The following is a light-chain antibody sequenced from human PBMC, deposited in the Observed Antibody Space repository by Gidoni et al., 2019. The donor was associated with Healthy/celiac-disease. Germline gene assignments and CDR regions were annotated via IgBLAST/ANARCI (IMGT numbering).Light chain of an antibody. V-gene: IGLV2-14*01. CDR3: SSYTSSSFF. Sequence: QSALTQHASGSGSPGQSITISCTGTSSDVGGYNYVSWYQQHPGKAPRLMRYDVSNRPSGVSNRFSGSKSGNTASLTISGLQAEDEADYYCSSYTSSSFFFGTGTKVTVL. J-gene: IGLJ1*01. CDR1: SSDVGGYNY. CDR2: DVS.